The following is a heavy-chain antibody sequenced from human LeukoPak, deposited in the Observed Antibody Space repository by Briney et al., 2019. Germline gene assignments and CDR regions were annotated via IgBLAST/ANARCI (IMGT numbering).Heavy chain of an antibody. Sequence: SGTLSLTCAVSGGSISSSNWWSWVRQPPGKGLEWIGEIYHSGSTNYNPSLKSRVTISVDKSKNQFSLKLSSVTAADTAVYYCARSGGSWYSLFGYWGQGTLVTVSS. J-gene: IGHJ4*02. V-gene: IGHV4-4*02. CDR2: IYHSGST. CDR3: ARSGGSWYSLFGY. CDR1: GGSISSSNW. D-gene: IGHD2-15*01.